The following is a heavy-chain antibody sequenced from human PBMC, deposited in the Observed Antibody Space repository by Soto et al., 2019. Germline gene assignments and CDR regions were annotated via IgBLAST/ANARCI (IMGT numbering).Heavy chain of an antibody. CDR2: ISAYNGNT. Sequence: QVQLVQSGAEVKKPGASVKVSCKASGYTFTGYGISWVRQAPGQGLEWMGWISAYNGNTNYAQKLQGRVTMTTDTSTSTAYMELRSLRSDDTAVYYCARRVAAAGPSYWFDPWGQGTLVTVSS. V-gene: IGHV1-18*04. CDR1: GYTFTGYG. CDR3: ARRVAAAGPSYWFDP. J-gene: IGHJ5*02. D-gene: IGHD6-13*01.